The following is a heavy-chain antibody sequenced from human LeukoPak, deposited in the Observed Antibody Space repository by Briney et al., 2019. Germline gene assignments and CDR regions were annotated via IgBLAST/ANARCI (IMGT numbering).Heavy chain of an antibody. Sequence: GRSLRLSCAASGFTFDDYAMHWVRQAPGKGLEWVSGISWNSGSIGYADSVKGRFTISRDNAKNSLYLQMNSLRAEDMALYYCAKDVSLGYCSGGSCSAHFDYWGQGTLVTVFS. CDR3: AKDVSLGYCSGGSCSAHFDY. V-gene: IGHV3-9*03. J-gene: IGHJ4*02. CDR1: GFTFDDYA. D-gene: IGHD2-15*01. CDR2: ISWNSGSI.